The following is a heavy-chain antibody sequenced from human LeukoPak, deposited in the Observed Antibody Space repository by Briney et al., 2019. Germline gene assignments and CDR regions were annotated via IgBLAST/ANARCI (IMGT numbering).Heavy chain of an antibody. Sequence: GGSLRPSCAASGFTFSSYEMNWVRQAPGKGLEWVSYITSSGNTIYYADSVKGRFTISRDNAKNSLYLQMNSLRAEDTAVYYCARAPRGGYYYYYYMDVWGKGTTVTVSS. V-gene: IGHV3-48*03. CDR1: GFTFSSYE. J-gene: IGHJ6*03. CDR3: ARAPRGGYYYYYYMDV. CDR2: ITSSGNTI.